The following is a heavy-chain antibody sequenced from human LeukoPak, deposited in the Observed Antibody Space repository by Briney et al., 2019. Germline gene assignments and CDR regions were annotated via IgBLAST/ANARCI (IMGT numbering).Heavy chain of an antibody. CDR1: GFTFSSYS. Sequence: GGSLRLSCAASGFTFSSYSMNWVRQAPGKGLEWVSSISSSSSYIYYADSVKGRFTISRDNAKNSLYLQMNSLRAEDTAVYYCAREPDQWQQLPPDWGQGTLVTVSS. CDR2: ISSSSSYI. D-gene: IGHD6-13*01. J-gene: IGHJ4*02. V-gene: IGHV3-21*01. CDR3: AREPDQWQQLPPD.